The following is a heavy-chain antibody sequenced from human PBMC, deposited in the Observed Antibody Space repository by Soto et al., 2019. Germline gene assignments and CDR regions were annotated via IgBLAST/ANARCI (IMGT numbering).Heavy chain of an antibody. Sequence: LTCAASGFTFSSYWMSWVRPAPGKGLEWVANIKQDGSEKYYVDSVKGRFTISRDNAKNSLYLQMNSLRAEDTAVYYCARDHCSSTSCIYYYYYYMDVWGKGTTVTVSS. D-gene: IGHD2-2*01. J-gene: IGHJ6*03. CDR2: IKQDGSEK. CDR3: ARDHCSSTSCIYYYYYYMDV. CDR1: GFTFSSYW. V-gene: IGHV3-7*01.